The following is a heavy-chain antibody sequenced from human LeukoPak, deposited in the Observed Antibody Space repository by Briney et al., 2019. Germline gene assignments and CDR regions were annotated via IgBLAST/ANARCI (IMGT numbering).Heavy chain of an antibody. CDR3: ARSIMITFGGVSHFDY. D-gene: IGHD3-16*01. CDR2: INPNSGGT. Sequence: ASVKVSCKASGYTFTGYYMHWVRQAPGQGLEWMGWINPNSGGTNYAQKFQGRVTMTRDTSISTAYMELSRLRSDDTAVHYCARSIMITFGGVSHFDYWGQGTLVTVSS. CDR1: GYTFTGYY. V-gene: IGHV1-2*02. J-gene: IGHJ4*02.